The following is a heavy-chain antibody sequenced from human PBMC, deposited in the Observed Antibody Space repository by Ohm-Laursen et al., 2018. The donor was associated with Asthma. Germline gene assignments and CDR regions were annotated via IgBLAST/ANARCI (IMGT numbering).Heavy chain of an antibody. CDR3: ASLGTMSGYGTS. J-gene: IGHJ5*02. D-gene: IGHD5-12*01. V-gene: IGHV3-21*01. Sequence: SLRLSCAASGFTFSSYSMNWVRQAPGKGLEWVSSISSSSSYIYYADSVEGRFTISRDNAKNSLYLQMNSLRAEDTAVYYCASLGTMSGYGTSWGQGTLVTVSS. CDR1: GFTFSSYS. CDR2: ISSSSSYI.